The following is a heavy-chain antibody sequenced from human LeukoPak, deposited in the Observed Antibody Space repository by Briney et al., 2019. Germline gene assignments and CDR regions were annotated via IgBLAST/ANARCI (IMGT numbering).Heavy chain of an antibody. CDR2: ISGSGGST. Sequence: GGSLRLSCAASGFTFSSYAMSWVRQAPGKGLEWVSAISGSGGSTYYADSVKGRFTISRDNSKNTLYLQMNSLRAEETAVYYCAKGISVWYGDYVDYWGQGTLVTVSS. CDR3: AKGISVWYGDYVDY. D-gene: IGHD3-10*01. V-gene: IGHV3-23*01. J-gene: IGHJ4*02. CDR1: GFTFSSYA.